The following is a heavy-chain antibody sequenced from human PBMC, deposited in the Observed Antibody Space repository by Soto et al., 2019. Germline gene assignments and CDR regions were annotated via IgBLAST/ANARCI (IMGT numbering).Heavy chain of an antibody. CDR3: ARGDCVGGTCYSLAGSFYYYMDV. Sequence: EVQLVESGGSLVQPGGSLRLSCAASGFTFSNYWMYWVRQAPGKGLEWVSRINSDGSVSSHADSVRGRLTISRDNVKNTLYLHMDSLRAEDTAVYFCARGDCVGGTCYSLAGSFYYYMDVWGKGTTVTVFS. D-gene: IGHD2-15*01. CDR1: GFTFSNYW. J-gene: IGHJ6*03. CDR2: INSDGSVS. V-gene: IGHV3-74*02.